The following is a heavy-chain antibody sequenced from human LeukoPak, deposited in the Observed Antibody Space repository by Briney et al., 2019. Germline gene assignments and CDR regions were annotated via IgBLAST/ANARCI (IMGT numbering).Heavy chain of an antibody. D-gene: IGHD6-19*01. Sequence: GGSLRLSCAASGFTFSSYWMSWVRQAPGKGLEWVANIKQDGSEKYYVDSVKGRFTISRDNAKNSRYLQMDSLRAENTAVYYCARDSRGWLIYTAYWGEGTPVTVSS. CDR3: ARDSRGWLIYTAY. V-gene: IGHV3-7*01. J-gene: IGHJ4*02. CDR1: GFTFSSYW. CDR2: IKQDGSEK.